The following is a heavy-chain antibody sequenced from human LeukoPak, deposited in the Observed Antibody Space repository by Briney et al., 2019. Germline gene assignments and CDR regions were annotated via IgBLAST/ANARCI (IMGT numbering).Heavy chain of an antibody. J-gene: IGHJ4*02. CDR1: GGSFSGYY. Sequence: SETLSLTCAVYGGSFSGYYWSWIRQPPGKGLEWIGEINHSGSTNYNPSLKSRVTISVDTSKNQFSLKLSSVTAADTAVYYCARGRLVSSQPFDYWGQGTLVTVSS. CDR3: ARGRLVSSQPFDY. D-gene: IGHD6-6*01. V-gene: IGHV4-34*01. CDR2: INHSGST.